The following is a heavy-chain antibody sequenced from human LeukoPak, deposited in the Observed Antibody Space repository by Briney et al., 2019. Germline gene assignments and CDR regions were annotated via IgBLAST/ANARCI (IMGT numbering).Heavy chain of an antibody. CDR1: VGSINSRSYY. D-gene: IGHD3-3*01. J-gene: IGHJ4*02. Sequence: SETLSLTCTVSVGSINSRSYYCGWIRQPPGKGLEWIGTIYYSGSNYYNPTLKSRVTISVDTSKNQFSLTLSSVPAADTAVYYCARLNYDFWGEFRYWGQGTLVTVSS. V-gene: IGHV4-39*01. CDR2: IYYSGSN. CDR3: ARLNYDFWGEFRY.